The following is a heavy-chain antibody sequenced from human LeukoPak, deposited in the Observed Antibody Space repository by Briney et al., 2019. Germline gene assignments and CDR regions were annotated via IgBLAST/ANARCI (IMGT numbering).Heavy chain of an antibody. CDR2: IYYSGST. CDR1: GGSISSDDSY. J-gene: IGHJ4*02. D-gene: IGHD3-22*01. CDR3: ARDPHDSSGYPFDY. Sequence: SETLSLTCTVSGGSISSDDSYWSWIRQPPGKGLEWIGYIYYSGSTNYNPSLKSRVTISVDTSKNQFSLKLSSVTAADTAVYYCARDPHDSSGYPFDYWGQGTLVTVSS. V-gene: IGHV4-30-4*01.